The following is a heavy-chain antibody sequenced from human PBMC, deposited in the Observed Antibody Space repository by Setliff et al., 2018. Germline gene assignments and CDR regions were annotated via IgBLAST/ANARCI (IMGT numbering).Heavy chain of an antibody. V-gene: IGHV4-31*03. Sequence: SETLSLTCTVSGDSILSGDFYWNGIRQHPGKGLEWIGYIYDSGYTYYNPSLKSRVIMSVDTSMNQFSLKLNSVTAADTAVYYCARSPSAHTPFQDVFEIWGQGTLVTVSS. J-gene: IGHJ3*02. CDR3: ARSPSAHTPFQDVFEI. D-gene: IGHD2-21*01. CDR1: GDSILSGDFY. CDR2: IYDSGYT.